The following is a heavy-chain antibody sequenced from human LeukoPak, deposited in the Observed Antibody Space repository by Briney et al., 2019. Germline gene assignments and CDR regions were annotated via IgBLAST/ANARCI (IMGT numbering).Heavy chain of an antibody. D-gene: IGHD3-3*01. CDR2: IYTGGKV. Sequence: PGGSLRLSCAASGFTVSSTYMSWVRQAPGKGLEWVSVIYTGGKVYYIDSVKGRFTISRDNAKNSLYLQMNSLRAEDTAVYYCARAAGGVLEWLLFDYWGQGTLVTVSS. V-gene: IGHV3-53*01. J-gene: IGHJ4*02. CDR1: GFTVSSTY. CDR3: ARAAGGVLEWLLFDY.